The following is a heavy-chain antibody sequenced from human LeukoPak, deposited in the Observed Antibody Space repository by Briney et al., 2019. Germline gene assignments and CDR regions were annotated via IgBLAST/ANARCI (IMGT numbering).Heavy chain of an antibody. Sequence: SETLSLTCAVYGGSFSGYYWSWIRQPPGKGLEWIGEINHSGSTNYNPSLKSRVTISVDTSKNQFSLKLTSVTAADTAMYYCASPPFYCSGGSCYSTPFDSWGQGTLVTVSS. D-gene: IGHD2-15*01. J-gene: IGHJ4*02. V-gene: IGHV4-34*01. CDR2: INHSGST. CDR1: GGSFSGYY. CDR3: ASPPFYCSGGSCYSTPFDS.